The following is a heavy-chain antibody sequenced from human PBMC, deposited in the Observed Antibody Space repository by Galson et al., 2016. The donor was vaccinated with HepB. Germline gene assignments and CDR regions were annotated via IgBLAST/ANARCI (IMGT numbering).Heavy chain of an antibody. CDR3: ARSFGDYPDY. CDR1: RYSFTSHW. Sequence: QSGAEVKKSGESLKISCKGSRYSFTSHWIAWVRQMPGKGLEWMGVIYPGDSDNRYSPSFPGQVTISADKSISTAYLQWRSLKASATGMYYCARSFGDYPDYWGQGTLVTVSS. V-gene: IGHV5-51*01. CDR2: IYPGDSDN. D-gene: IGHD3-10*01. J-gene: IGHJ4*02.